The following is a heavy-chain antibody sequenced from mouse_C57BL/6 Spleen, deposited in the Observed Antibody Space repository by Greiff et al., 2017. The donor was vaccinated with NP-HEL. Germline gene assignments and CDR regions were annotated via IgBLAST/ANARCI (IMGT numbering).Heavy chain of an antibody. J-gene: IGHJ2*01. CDR1: GFTFSDYG. CDR3: ATNFFDY. CDR2: ISSGSSTI. Sequence: EVKLVESGGGLVKPGGSLKLSCAASGFTFSDYGMHWVRQAPEKGLEWVAYISSGSSTIYYADTVKGRFTISRDNAKNTLFLQTTSLRSEDTAMYYCATNFFDYWGQGTTLTVSS. D-gene: IGHD4-1*01. V-gene: IGHV5-17*01.